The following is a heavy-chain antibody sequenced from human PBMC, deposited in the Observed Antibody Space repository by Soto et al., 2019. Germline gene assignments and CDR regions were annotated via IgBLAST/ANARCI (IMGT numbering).Heavy chain of an antibody. V-gene: IGHV3-23*01. CDR2: ISGSGGST. J-gene: IGHJ4*02. CDR3: AKDPPYYYDSSGQFDY. CDR1: GFTFSSYA. Sequence: PGGSLRLSCAASGFTFSSYAMSWVRQAPGKGLEWVSAISGSGGSTYYADSVKGRFTISRDNSKNTLYLQMNSLRAEDTAVYYCAKDPPYYYDSSGQFDYWGQGTLVTVPS. D-gene: IGHD3-22*01.